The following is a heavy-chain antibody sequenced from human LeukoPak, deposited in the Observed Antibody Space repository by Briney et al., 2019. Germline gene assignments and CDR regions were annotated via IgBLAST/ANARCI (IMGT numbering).Heavy chain of an antibody. CDR3: ARVWSLANYGYYYYYMDV. Sequence: SVKVSCKASGGTFSSYAISWVRQAPGQGLEWMGGIIPIFGTANYAQKFQGRVTITADESTSTAYMELSSLRSEDTAVYYCARVWSLANYGYYYYYMDVWGKGTTVTVTS. CDR1: GGTFSSYA. CDR2: IIPIFGTA. D-gene: IGHD1-7*01. V-gene: IGHV1-69*13. J-gene: IGHJ6*03.